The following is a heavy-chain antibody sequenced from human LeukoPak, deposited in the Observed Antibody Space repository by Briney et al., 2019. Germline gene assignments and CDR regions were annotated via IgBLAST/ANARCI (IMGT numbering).Heavy chain of an antibody. J-gene: IGHJ4*02. CDR1: GGSISSYY. V-gene: IGHV4-4*07. Sequence: SETLSLTCTVSGGSISSYYWGWIRQPAGKGLEWIGRIKTSGSTNYNPSLKSRVTMSVDTSKNQFSLKLTSVTAADTAVYYCARDEGQLAGYYFDYWGQGTLVTVSS. CDR2: IKTSGST. D-gene: IGHD6-6*01. CDR3: ARDEGQLAGYYFDY.